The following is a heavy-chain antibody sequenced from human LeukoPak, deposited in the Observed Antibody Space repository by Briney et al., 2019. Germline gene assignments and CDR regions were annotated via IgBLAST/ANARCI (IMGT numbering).Heavy chain of an antibody. CDR1: GGSFSGYY. V-gene: IGHV4-34*01. CDR2: INHSGST. CDR3: ARVNSSGCDY. Sequence: SETLSLTCAVYGGSFSGYYWSWIRQPPGEGLEWIGEINHSGSTNYNPSLKSRVTISADTSKNQFSLKLSSVTAADTAVYYCARVNSSGCDYWGQGTLVTVSS. J-gene: IGHJ4*02. D-gene: IGHD6-19*01.